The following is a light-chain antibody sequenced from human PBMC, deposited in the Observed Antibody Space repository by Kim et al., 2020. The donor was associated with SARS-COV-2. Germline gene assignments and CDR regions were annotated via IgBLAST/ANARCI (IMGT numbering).Light chain of an antibody. CDR3: SSYTSSSTFV. J-gene: IGLJ1*01. V-gene: IGLV2-18*02. Sequence: GQSVTTSCTGTSSDVGSYNRVSWYQQPPGTAPKLMIYEVSNRPSGVPDRFSGSKSGNTASLTISGLQDEDEADYYCSSYTSSSTFVFGTGTKVTVL. CDR2: EVS. CDR1: SSDVGSYNR.